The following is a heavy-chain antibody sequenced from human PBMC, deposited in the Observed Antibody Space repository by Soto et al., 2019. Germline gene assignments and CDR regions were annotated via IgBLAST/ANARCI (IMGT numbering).Heavy chain of an antibody. Sequence: GGSLRLSYAASGFTFSSYSMNWVRQAPGKGLEWVSSISSSSYIYYADSVKGRFTISRDNAKNSLYLQMNSLRAEDTAVYYCARDPTGYYDSSGYLDWGQGTLVTVSS. CDR1: GFTFSSYS. V-gene: IGHV3-21*01. D-gene: IGHD3-22*01. CDR3: ARDPTGYYDSSGYLD. J-gene: IGHJ4*02. CDR2: ISSSSYI.